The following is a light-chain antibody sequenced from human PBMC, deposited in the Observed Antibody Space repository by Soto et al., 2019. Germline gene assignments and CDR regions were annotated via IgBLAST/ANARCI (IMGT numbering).Light chain of an antibody. CDR1: QSISSSY. CDR2: RTF. V-gene: IGKV3-20*01. CDR3: QQFSSSPLT. J-gene: IGKJ4*01. Sequence: ILLTQSPGTLSLSPGERATLSCRASQSISSSYLAWYQQKPGQPPRLLLYRTFSRATGIPDRFSGSGSGTDFTLTISRLEPEDFAVYFCQQFSSSPLTFGGGTKVDIK.